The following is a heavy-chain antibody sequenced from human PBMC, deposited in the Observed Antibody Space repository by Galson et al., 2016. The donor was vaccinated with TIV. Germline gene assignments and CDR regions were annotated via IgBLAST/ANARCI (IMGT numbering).Heavy chain of an antibody. Sequence: SLRLSCAASGFTFSSYWMSWVRQAPGKGLEWVANIKQDGSEKYYVDSVRGRFTISRDNSKNTLYLQMNSLRAEDTAVYSCAREGVGYCSSTSCPYYGLDVWGQGTTVTVSS. D-gene: IGHD2-2*01. CDR2: IKQDGSEK. J-gene: IGHJ6*02. CDR1: GFTFSSYW. CDR3: AREGVGYCSSTSCPYYGLDV. V-gene: IGHV3-7*01.